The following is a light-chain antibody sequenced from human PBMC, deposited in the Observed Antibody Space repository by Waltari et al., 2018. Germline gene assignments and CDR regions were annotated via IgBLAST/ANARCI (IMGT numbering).Light chain of an antibody. V-gene: IGKV3-11*01. J-gene: IGKJ4*01. CDR3: QQRSNWPLT. CDR2: DAS. Sequence: EIVLTQSLATLSLSPGERATLSCRASQSVRSYLAWYQQKPGQAPRLLIHDASNRATGIPAKFSGSGSGTDFTLTISSLEPEDFAVYYCQQRSNWPLTFGGGTKVEIK. CDR1: QSVRSY.